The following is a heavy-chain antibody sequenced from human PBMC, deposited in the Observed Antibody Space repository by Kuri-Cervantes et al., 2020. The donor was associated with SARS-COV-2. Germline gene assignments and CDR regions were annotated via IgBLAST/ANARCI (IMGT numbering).Heavy chain of an antibody. V-gene: IGHV3-74*01. CDR2: LTNDGSDA. Sequence: GGSLRLSCVASGFTFSSYWMHWVRHAPGKGLVWVSRLTNDGSDAIFADSVKGRFTISRDNAKNMLYLYMNSLRADDTAVYYCARDSMTTRDFDYWGQGTLVTVSS. D-gene: IGHD4-11*01. J-gene: IGHJ4*02. CDR1: GFTFSSYW. CDR3: ARDSMTTRDFDY.